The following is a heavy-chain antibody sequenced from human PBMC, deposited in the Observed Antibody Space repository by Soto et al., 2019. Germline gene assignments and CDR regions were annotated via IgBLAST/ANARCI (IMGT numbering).Heavy chain of an antibody. Sequence: QITLKESGPALVKPTQTLTLTCTFSGFSLSTSGVGVGWIRQPPGKALDWLALIYWDDDKRYSPSLKSRLTITKDTSKNQVFLIMTNMDPVDTATYYCAHRHQQLGYFAYWGQGTLVTVST. J-gene: IGHJ4*02. CDR3: AHRHQQLGYFAY. CDR1: GFSLSTSGVG. D-gene: IGHD2-2*01. CDR2: IYWDDDK. V-gene: IGHV2-5*02.